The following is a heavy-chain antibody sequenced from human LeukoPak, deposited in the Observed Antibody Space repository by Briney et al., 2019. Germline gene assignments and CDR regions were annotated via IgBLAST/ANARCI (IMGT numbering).Heavy chain of an antibody. J-gene: IGHJ4*02. V-gene: IGHV3-23*01. CDR1: GFTFSKNG. CDR3: TKGDGGYYPIDN. D-gene: IGHD1-26*01. CDR2: INDNGANT. Sequence: GASLRLFCAASGFTFSKNGMSWVRQAPGKGLEWVSTINDNGANTHYADSVNGRFTISRDNSRNTLLLEMNSLRADDTALYYCTKGDGGYYPIDNWGQGTRVIVSS.